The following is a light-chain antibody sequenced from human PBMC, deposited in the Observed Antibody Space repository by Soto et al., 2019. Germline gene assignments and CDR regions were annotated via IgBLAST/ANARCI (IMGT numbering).Light chain of an antibody. Sequence: DIQMTQSPSSLSASVGDRVTITCRASQSISSYLNWYQQKPGEAPKLLIYAASSLQSGVPSRFSGSGSGTDFTLTISSLQPEDFSTYYCQQSYSTPWTFGQGTTVEIK. CDR1: QSISSY. CDR2: AAS. V-gene: IGKV1-39*01. J-gene: IGKJ1*01. CDR3: QQSYSTPWT.